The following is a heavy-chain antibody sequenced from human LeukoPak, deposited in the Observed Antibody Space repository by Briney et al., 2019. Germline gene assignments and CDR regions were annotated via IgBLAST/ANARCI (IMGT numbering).Heavy chain of an antibody. Sequence: GASVKVSCKVSGYILTELSMHWVRQAPGQGLEWMGGIIPIFGTANYAQKFQGRVTITTDESTSTAYMELSSLRSEDTAVYYCARDGAIFGVTWGQGTLVTVSS. CDR1: GYILTELS. CDR2: IIPIFGTA. J-gene: IGHJ4*02. CDR3: ARDGAIFGVT. V-gene: IGHV1-69*05. D-gene: IGHD3-3*01.